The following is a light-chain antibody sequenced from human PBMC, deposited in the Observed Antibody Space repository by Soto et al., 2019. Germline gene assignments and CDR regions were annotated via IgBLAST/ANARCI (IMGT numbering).Light chain of an antibody. CDR1: QSLSSSY. CDR3: QQYGTKVS. V-gene: IGKV3-20*01. CDR2: RSS. J-gene: IGKJ2*01. Sequence: ESVLTQSPSSLSLSPGESATLSCRASQSLSSSYLAWYQQKAGQPPRLLMFRSSDRAAGVPDRFSGSASGTEFTLTNSSLEPEDFAVYYCQQYGTKVSFGPGTK.